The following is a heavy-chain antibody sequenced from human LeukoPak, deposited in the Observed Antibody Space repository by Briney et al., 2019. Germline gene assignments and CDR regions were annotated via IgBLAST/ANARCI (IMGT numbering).Heavy chain of an antibody. V-gene: IGHV3-49*04. CDR3: TRDRYSVGVYNYFDY. CDR2: IGSKAYGGTT. D-gene: IGHD6-13*01. CDR1: GFTFGDYA. J-gene: IGHJ4*02. Sequence: GRSLRLSCTASGFTFGDYAMSWVRQAPGKGLEWVGVIGSKAYGGTTDYAASVKGRFTISRDDSKSIAYLQMNSLKTEDTAVYYCTRDRYSVGVYNYFDYWGQGTLVTVSS.